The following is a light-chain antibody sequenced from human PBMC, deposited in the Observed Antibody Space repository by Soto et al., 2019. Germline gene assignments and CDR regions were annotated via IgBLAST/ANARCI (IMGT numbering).Light chain of an antibody. CDR1: QNINNY. J-gene: IGKJ5*01. V-gene: IGKV1-33*01. Sequence: DIQMTQSPSSRYASVGDRVTITCQASQNINNYLNWYQQKPGRAPKLLIYDASNLEAGVPSRFRGSGSGTDFTFTISRLQPEDIATYYCQQYENLPTFGQGTRLEIK. CDR2: DAS. CDR3: QQYENLPT.